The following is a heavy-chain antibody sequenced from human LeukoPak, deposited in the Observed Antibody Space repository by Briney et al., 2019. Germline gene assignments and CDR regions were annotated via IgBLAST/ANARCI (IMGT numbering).Heavy chain of an antibody. CDR1: GGSISSGSYY. CDR3: ARHWGYTSGVFDI. Sequence: SQTLSLTCTVSGGSISSGSYYWSWIRQPAGKGLEWIGYIYYSGSTNYNPSLKSRVTISVDTSKNQFSLKLSSVTAADTAVYYCARHWGYTSGVFDIWGQGTMVTVSS. D-gene: IGHD5-18*01. J-gene: IGHJ3*02. CDR2: IYYSGST. V-gene: IGHV4-61*09.